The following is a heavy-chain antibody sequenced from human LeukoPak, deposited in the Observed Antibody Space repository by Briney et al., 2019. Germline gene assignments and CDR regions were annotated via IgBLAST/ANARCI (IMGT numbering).Heavy chain of an antibody. J-gene: IGHJ4*02. CDR1: GFTFSSSV. CDR2: ISGSGANT. Sequence: GGSLRLSCAASGFTFSSSVMTWVRQAPGKGLEWVSAISGSGANTYYADSVKGRFTISRDTSKNTLYLQMNSLRAEDTAVYYCARALGYSYGYAVDYWGQGTLVTVSS. V-gene: IGHV3-23*01. CDR3: ARALGYSYGYAVDY. D-gene: IGHD5-18*01.